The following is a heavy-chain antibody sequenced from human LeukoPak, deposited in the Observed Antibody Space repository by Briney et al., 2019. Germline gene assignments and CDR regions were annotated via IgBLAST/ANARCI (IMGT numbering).Heavy chain of an antibody. J-gene: IGHJ5*02. V-gene: IGHV3-48*01. Sequence: GGSLRLSCAASGFTFSSYSMNWVRQAPGKGLEWVSYISSTSSTIYYADSVKGRFTISRDSAKNSLYLQMNSLRAEDTAVYYCARDAAGCSGTSCLFNWFDPWGRGTLVTVSS. CDR3: ARDAAGCSGTSCLFNWFDP. D-gene: IGHD2-2*01. CDR1: GFTFSSYS. CDR2: ISSTSSTI.